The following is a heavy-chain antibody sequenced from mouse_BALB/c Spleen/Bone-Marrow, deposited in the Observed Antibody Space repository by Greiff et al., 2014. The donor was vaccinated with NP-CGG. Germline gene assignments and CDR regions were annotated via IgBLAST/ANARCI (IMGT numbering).Heavy chain of an antibody. CDR2: INPNNGGT. CDR1: GYTFTEYT. CDR3: ARGGHYYGVYAMDY. V-gene: IGHV1-18*01. D-gene: IGHD1-2*01. Sequence: EVQLQQSGPELVKPGTSVKISCKTSGYTFTEYTMRWVKQSRGKSLEWIGVINPNNGGTSYNQKFKGKATLTVDKSSSTACMELRSLTYEDSAVYYCARGGHYYGVYAMDYWGQGTSVTVSS. J-gene: IGHJ4*01.